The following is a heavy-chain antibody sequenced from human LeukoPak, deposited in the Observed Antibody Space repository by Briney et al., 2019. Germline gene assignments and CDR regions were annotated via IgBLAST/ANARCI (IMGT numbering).Heavy chain of an antibody. J-gene: IGHJ6*02. Sequence: PSEPLSLTCAVYGGSFSGYYWSWLRQPPGKGLEWIGEINHSGSTNYNPSLKSRVTISVATSKNQFSLKLSSVTAAHTAVYYCARIVGYGMDVWGHGSTVTVSS. D-gene: IGHD1-26*01. CDR1: GGSFSGYY. CDR3: ARIVGYGMDV. CDR2: INHSGST. V-gene: IGHV4-34*01.